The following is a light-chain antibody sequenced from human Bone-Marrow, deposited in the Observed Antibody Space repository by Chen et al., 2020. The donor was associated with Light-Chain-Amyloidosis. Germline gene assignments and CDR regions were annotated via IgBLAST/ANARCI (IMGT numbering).Light chain of an antibody. CDR1: PDIITS. V-gene: IGKV1-33*01. Sequence: DIQMTQSPSSLSASVGDRVIISCPASPDIITSLNWFQLKPGKAPKLLIYDASYLQTGVPSRFTRSEAGTHFTLAIFSLHPDDLATYCCHQYGKLPFTFGPVTKV. CDR2: DAS. CDR3: HQYGKLPFT. J-gene: IGKJ3*01.